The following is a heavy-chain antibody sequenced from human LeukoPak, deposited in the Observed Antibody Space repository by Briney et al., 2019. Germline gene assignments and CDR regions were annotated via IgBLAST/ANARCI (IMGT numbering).Heavy chain of an antibody. CDR2: ISSSGSTI. Sequence: GGSLRLTCAASGFTFSSYEMNWVRQAPGKGLEWVSYISSSGSTIYYADSVKGRFTISRDNAKNSLYLQMNSLRAEDTAVYYCAELGITMIGGVWGKGTTVTISS. CDR1: GFTFSSYE. CDR3: AELGITMIGGV. D-gene: IGHD3-10*02. J-gene: IGHJ6*04. V-gene: IGHV3-48*03.